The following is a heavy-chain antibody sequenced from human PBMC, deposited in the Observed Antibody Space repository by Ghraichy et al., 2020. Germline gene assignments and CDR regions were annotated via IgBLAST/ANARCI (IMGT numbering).Heavy chain of an antibody. V-gene: IGHV4-59*08. D-gene: IGHD2-21*02. Sequence: SETLSLTCTVSGGFISGHYWSWIRQPPGKRLEWIGYIYDSGSTNYNPSLKSRVTMSLDTSRNQISLKLSSVTAADTAVFYCARHDYRTYCGTGCFSDYFDYWGQGALVTVSS. CDR2: IYDSGST. J-gene: IGHJ4*02. CDR1: GGFISGHY. CDR3: ARHDYRTYCGTGCFSDYFDY.